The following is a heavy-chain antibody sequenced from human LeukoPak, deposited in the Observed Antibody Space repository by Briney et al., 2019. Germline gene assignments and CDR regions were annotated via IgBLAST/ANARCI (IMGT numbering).Heavy chain of an antibody. V-gene: IGHV3-33*01. J-gene: IGHJ4*02. CDR3: ARSYSYGIFDY. CDR1: GFTFSSYS. CDR2: IWYDGSNK. D-gene: IGHD5-18*01. Sequence: PGGSLRLSCAASGFTFSSYSMHWVRQAPGKGLEWVAVIWYDGSNKYYADSVKGRFTISRDNSKNTLYLQMNSLRAEDTAVYYCARSYSYGIFDYWGQGTLVTVSS.